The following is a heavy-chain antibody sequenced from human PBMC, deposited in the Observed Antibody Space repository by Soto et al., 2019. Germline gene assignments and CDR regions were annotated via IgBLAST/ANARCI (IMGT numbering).Heavy chain of an antibody. V-gene: IGHV4-30-2*01. J-gene: IGHJ4*02. CDR2: IYPSGMP. CDR1: GGSISNAAYS. CDR3: ARERGGYGLFDS. D-gene: IGHD5-18*01. Sequence: SETLSLTCTVSGGSISNAAYSWSWIRQPPGKGLEWIGYIYPSGMPFYNPSLRSRVTISIDRSNDQFSLNLKSVTAADTAVYYCARERGGYGLFDSWGQGALVTVSS.